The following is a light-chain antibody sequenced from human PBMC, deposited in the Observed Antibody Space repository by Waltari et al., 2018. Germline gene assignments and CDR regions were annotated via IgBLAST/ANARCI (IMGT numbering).Light chain of an antibody. V-gene: IGLV7-43*01. J-gene: IGLJ3*02. CDR1: TGAVTSGYY. Sequence: GTVTLTCASSTGAVTSGYYPNWFQQKPGQAPRPLVHSTSNRHSWTPARFSGSLLGGKAALTLSGVQPEDEGDYYCLFYYGGAVVFGGGTRLTVL. CDR2: STS. CDR3: LFYYGGAVV.